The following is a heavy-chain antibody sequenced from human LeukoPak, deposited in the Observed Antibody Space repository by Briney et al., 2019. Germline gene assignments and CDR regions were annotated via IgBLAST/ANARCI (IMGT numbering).Heavy chain of an antibody. J-gene: IGHJ4*02. D-gene: IGHD6-6*01. CDR2: ISGSGTIR. V-gene: IGHV3-48*03. CDR1: GFTFSSYE. Sequence: GGSLRLSCAASGFTFSSYEINWVRQAPGKGLERVSYISGSGTIRYYADSVKGRFTISRDNAKSSLYLQMSSLRVEDTAVYYCARDAYSSSSNDYWGQGTLVTVSS. CDR3: ARDAYSSSSNDY.